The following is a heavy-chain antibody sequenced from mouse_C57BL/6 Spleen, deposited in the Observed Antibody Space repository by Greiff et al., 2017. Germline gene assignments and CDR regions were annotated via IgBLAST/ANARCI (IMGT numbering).Heavy chain of an antibody. Sequence: QVQLQQPGAELVRPGTSVKLSCKASGYTFTSYWMHWVKQRPGQGLEWIGVIDPSDSYTNYNQKFKGKATLTVDTSSSTAYMQLSSLTSEDSAVYYAAKGTGASRYFDDWGKGTTLTVSS. CDR3: AKGTGASRYFDD. CDR1: GYTFTSYW. V-gene: IGHV1-59*01. CDR2: IDPSDSYT. D-gene: IGHD2-14*01. J-gene: IGHJ2*01.